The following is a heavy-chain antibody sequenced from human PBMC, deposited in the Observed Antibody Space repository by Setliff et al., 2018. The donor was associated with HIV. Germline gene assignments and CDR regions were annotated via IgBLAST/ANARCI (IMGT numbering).Heavy chain of an antibody. CDR2: ISHSGNT. CDR1: GDSINSGTYY. Sequence: SETLSLTCTVSGDSINSGTYYWSWIRQPPGKGLEWIGCISHSGNTNFNPSLNSRVTISLDTSKNQFSLGLTPLTAADTAIYYCARSTVGAGASFPWGRGILVTVSS. D-gene: IGHD1-26*01. V-gene: IGHV4-61*01. CDR3: ARSTVGAGASFP. J-gene: IGHJ5*02.